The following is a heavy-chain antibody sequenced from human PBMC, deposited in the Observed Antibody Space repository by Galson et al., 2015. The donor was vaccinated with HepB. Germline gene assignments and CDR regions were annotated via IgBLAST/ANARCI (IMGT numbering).Heavy chain of an antibody. J-gene: IGHJ5*02. Sequence: ETLSLTCAAYGGSFSGYYWSWIRQPPGKGLEWIGEINHSGSTNYNPSLKSRVTISVDTSKNQFSLKLSSVTAADTAVYYCARGAPMVRLLGGGFDPWGQGTLVTVSS. D-gene: IGHD3-10*01. CDR2: INHSGST. V-gene: IGHV4-34*01. CDR1: GGSFSGYY. CDR3: ARGAPMVRLLGGGFDP.